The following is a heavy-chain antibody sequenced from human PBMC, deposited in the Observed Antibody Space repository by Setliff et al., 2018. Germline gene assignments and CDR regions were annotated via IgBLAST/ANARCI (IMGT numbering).Heavy chain of an antibody. CDR3: ARGPDSSSWYAADWFDP. Sequence: KASETLSLTCAVYGGSFSGYYWSWIRQPPGKGLEWIATISSRGATNYNSSLKSRVTLSRDVAKNQFSLKLNSVTAADTAVYYCARGPDSSSWYAADWFDPWGQGTLVTVSS. CDR2: ISSRGAT. J-gene: IGHJ5*02. CDR1: GGSFSGYY. D-gene: IGHD6-13*01. V-gene: IGHV4-34*01.